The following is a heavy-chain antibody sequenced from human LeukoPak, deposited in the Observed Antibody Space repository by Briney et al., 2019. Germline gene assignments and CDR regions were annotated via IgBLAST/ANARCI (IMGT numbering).Heavy chain of an antibody. J-gene: IGHJ6*04. D-gene: IGHD3-3*01. V-gene: IGHV4-4*07. Sequence: SETLSLTCTVSGGSINFYYWSWIRQPAGKGLEWIGRIYTSGSTNYNPSLKSRVTISVDTSKNQFSLKLSSVTAADTAVYYCASYDFWSEDVWGKGTTVTVSS. CDR3: ASYDFWSEDV. CDR1: GGSINFYY. CDR2: IYTSGST.